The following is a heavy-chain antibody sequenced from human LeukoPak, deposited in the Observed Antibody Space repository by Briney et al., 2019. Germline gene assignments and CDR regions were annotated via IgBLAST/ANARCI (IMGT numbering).Heavy chain of an antibody. J-gene: IGHJ4*02. Sequence: PRRSLRLSCAASGFTLSSYAMHWVREAPGKGLVWVAVISYDGSNKDYADSVKGRFTISRDNSKNTLYLQMNSLRAEDSAVYYCARDSQSVGDYWGRGTLVSVSS. CDR2: ISYDGSNK. CDR1: GFTLSSYA. D-gene: IGHD4-23*01. V-gene: IGHV3-30-3*01. CDR3: ARDSQSVGDY.